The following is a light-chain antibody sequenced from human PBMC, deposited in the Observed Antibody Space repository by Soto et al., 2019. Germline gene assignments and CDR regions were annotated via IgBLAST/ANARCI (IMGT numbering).Light chain of an antibody. CDR1: QDINSY. Sequence: IQLTQSPSSLSASVGDRVTITCRASQDINSYLAWYQQKPGKAPNLLIYAGTSLQSGVPSRFSGSGSGTEITRTISSLQHEDFATYYCQQLHVYPSTFGGGTKVE. V-gene: IGKV1-9*01. CDR3: QQLHVYPST. CDR2: AGT. J-gene: IGKJ4*01.